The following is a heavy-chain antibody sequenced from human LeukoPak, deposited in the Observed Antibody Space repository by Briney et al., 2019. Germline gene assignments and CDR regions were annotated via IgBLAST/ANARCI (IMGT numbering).Heavy chain of an antibody. CDR2: ISSSSSYI. V-gene: IGHV3-21*01. Sequence: GSLRLSCAASGFTFSSYSMNWVRQAPGKGLEWVSSISSSSSYIYYADSVEGRFTISRDNAKNSLYLQMNSLRAEDTAVYYCARDRATVTTKTFDYWGQGTLVTVSS. CDR1: GFTFSSYS. CDR3: ARDRATVTTKTFDY. D-gene: IGHD4-11*01. J-gene: IGHJ4*02.